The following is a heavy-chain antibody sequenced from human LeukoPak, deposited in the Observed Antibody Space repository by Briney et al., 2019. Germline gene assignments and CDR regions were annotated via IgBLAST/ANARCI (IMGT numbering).Heavy chain of an antibody. CDR2: ISYDGSDK. D-gene: IGHD6-19*01. CDR3: ARADGSVAGPPSGH. J-gene: IGHJ4*02. V-gene: IGHV3-30-3*01. Sequence: PGRSLRLSCAASGFTFSSYAMHWVRQAPGKGLEWVAIISYDGSDKYYADSVKGRLTISRDNSKSTLYLLMISLRTEDTAVYYCARADGSVAGPPSGHWGQGTLVTVSS. CDR1: GFTFSSYA.